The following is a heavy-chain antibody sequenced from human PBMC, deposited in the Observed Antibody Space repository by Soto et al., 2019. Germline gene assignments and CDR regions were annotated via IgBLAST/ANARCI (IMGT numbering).Heavy chain of an antibody. CDR2: IYHSGTT. CDR3: ARDSSGYYWFDP. D-gene: IGHD3-22*01. V-gene: IGHV4-38-2*02. J-gene: IGHJ5*02. Sequence: PSETLSLTCAVSGFSISSGYFWGWIRQPPGEGPEWLGSIYHSGTTYYNPSVKGRVTISVDTSKNQFSLKMSSVTAADTAVYYCARDSSGYYWFDPWGQGTLVTVSS. CDR1: GFSISSGYF.